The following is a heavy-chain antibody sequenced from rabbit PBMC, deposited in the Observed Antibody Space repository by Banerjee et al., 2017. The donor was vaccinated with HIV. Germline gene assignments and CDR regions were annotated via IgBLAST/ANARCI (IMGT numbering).Heavy chain of an antibody. V-gene: IGHV1S40*01. Sequence: LTLTCTASGFSFSGNYFMCWVRQAPGKGLEWIGCIYADSSGSTYYASWAKGRFTISKTSSTTVTLQMTSLTAADTATYFCARDLAGVIGWNFDLWGPGTLVTVS. CDR3: ARDLAGVIGWNFDL. CDR2: IYADSSGST. J-gene: IGHJ4*01. CDR1: GFSFSGNYF. D-gene: IGHD4-1*01.